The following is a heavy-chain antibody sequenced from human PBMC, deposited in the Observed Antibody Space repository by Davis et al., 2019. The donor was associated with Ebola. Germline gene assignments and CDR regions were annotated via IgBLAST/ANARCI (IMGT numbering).Heavy chain of an antibody. CDR1: GYSFTSYW. Sequence: PGGSLRLSCKGSGYSFTSYWIVWVRQMPGKGLECMGIIFPGDSDTRYSPSFQGQVTISADKSINTAYLQWSSLKASDTAMYYCARQVGVVATIIPYWYFDLWGRGTLVTVSS. J-gene: IGHJ2*01. CDR2: IFPGDSDT. V-gene: IGHV5-51*01. D-gene: IGHD5-12*01. CDR3: ARQVGVVATIIPYWYFDL.